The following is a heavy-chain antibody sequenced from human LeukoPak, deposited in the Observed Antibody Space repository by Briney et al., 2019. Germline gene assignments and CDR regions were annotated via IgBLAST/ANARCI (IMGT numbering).Heavy chain of an antibody. Sequence: SETLSLTCTVSGGSISSYCWSWIRQPAGKGLEWIGRIYTSGSTNYNPSLKSRVTMSVDTSKNQFSLKLSSVTAADTAVYYCARDRRDGYTNWFDPWGQGTLVTVSS. J-gene: IGHJ5*02. CDR2: IYTSGST. CDR3: ARDRRDGYTNWFDP. D-gene: IGHD5-24*01. V-gene: IGHV4-4*07. CDR1: GGSISSYC.